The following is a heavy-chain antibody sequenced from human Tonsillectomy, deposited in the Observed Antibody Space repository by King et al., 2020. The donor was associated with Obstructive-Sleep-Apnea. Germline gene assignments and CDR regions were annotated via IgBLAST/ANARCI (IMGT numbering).Heavy chain of an antibody. CDR2: IYYSGST. J-gene: IGHJ3*02. V-gene: IGHV4-59*12. CDR1: GGSISSYY. CDR3: ARDRKIPSWYVDSDAFDI. D-gene: IGHD6-13*01. Sequence: QLQESGPGLVKPSETLSLTCTVSGGSISSYYWSWIRQPPGKGLEWIGYIYYSGSTNYNPSLKSRVTISVDTSKNQFSLKLSSVTAADTAVYYCARDRKIPSWYVDSDAFDIWGQGTMVTVSS.